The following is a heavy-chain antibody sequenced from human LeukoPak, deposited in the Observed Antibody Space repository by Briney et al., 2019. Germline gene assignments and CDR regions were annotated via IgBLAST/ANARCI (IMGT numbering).Heavy chain of an antibody. D-gene: IGHD1-14*01. CDR2: LYSDGNT. J-gene: IGHJ4*02. CDR3: ARGVEPLAANTLAY. Sequence: GGSLSLSCPASGFTVITNDMTWVRQARGRGGDWVSFLYSDGNTKYADSVQGRFTISRDNSKNTLYLEMSSLSPDDTAVYYCARGVEPLAANTLAYWGQGTLVTVSS. CDR1: GFTVITND. V-gene: IGHV3-53*01.